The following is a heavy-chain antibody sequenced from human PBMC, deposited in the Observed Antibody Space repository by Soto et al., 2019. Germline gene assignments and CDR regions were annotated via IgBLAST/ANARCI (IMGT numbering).Heavy chain of an antibody. CDR1: GFTFSSYA. J-gene: IGHJ4*02. V-gene: IGHV3-30-3*01. Sequence: GGSLRLSCAASGFTFSSYAMHWVRQAPGKGLEWVAVISYDGSNKYYADSVKGRFTISRDNSKNTLYLQMNSLRAEDTAVYYCARDLNLAVAGNFDYCGQGTLVTVFS. CDR2: ISYDGSNK. D-gene: IGHD6-19*01. CDR3: ARDLNLAVAGNFDY.